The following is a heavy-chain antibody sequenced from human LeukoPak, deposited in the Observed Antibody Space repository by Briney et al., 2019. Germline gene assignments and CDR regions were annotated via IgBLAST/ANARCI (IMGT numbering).Heavy chain of an antibody. CDR3: ARISLFRVGIPLDS. Sequence: ASETLSLTCTVSGGSISSGSYYWSWIRQPAGKGLEWIGEINHSGSTNYNPSLKSRVTISVDTSKNQFSLKLSSVTAADTAVYYCARISLFRVGIPLDSWGQGTLVTVSS. D-gene: IGHD3-3*01. CDR1: GGSISSGSYY. V-gene: IGHV4-61*10. CDR2: INHSGST. J-gene: IGHJ4*02.